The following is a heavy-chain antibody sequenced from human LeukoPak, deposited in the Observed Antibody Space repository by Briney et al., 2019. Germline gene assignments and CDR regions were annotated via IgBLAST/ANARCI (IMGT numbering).Heavy chain of an antibody. V-gene: IGHV4-38-2*02. CDR3: GRLTGTYYFDC. D-gene: IGHD1-14*01. CDR2: ISHSGDT. CDR1: GYSINNGYY. Sequence: SETLSLTCSVSGYSINNGYYWGWIRQPPGKGLEWIGIISHSGDTYYNPSLKSRVSISLDTSKNQCSLKLSSMTAADTAVFYCGRLTGTYYFDCWGQGTPVTVSS. J-gene: IGHJ4*02.